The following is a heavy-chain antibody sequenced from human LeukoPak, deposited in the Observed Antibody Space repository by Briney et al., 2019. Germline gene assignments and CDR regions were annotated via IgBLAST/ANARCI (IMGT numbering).Heavy chain of an antibody. CDR2: ISAYNANT. CDR3: ARDQGYGDYFILGAFDI. CDR1: GYIFSSFG. Sequence: ASVKVSCKASGYIFSSFGISWMRQAPGQGLEWLGWISAYNANTNYAQKFQGRLTMTTDTSTSTPYMELSSLRSEDTAVYYCARDQGYGDYFILGAFDIWGQGTMVTVSS. V-gene: IGHV1-18*01. D-gene: IGHD4-17*01. J-gene: IGHJ3*02.